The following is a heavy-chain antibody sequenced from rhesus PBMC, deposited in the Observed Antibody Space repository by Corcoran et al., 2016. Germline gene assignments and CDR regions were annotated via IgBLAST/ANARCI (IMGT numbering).Heavy chain of an antibody. CDR3: AKVVAAAIFGFDY. D-gene: IGHD6-43*01. V-gene: IGHV3S5*01. Sequence: EVQLVETGGGLVQPGGSLRLSCAASGVTFSSYGMSWGRQGPGEGLAWVSGISYTGGSTYYADSVKGRFTISRDNSKNTLSLQMNSLRAEDTAVYYCAKVVAAAIFGFDYWGQGVLVTVSS. J-gene: IGHJ4*01. CDR1: GVTFSSYG. CDR2: ISYTGGST.